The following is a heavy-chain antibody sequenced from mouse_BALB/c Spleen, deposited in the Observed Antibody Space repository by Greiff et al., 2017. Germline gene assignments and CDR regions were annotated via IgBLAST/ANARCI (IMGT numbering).Heavy chain of an antibody. Sequence: VQLQQSGAELVMSGASVKLSCTASGFNIKDYYMHWVKQRPEQGLEWIGWIDPENGDTEYAPKFQGKATMTADTSSNTAYLQLSSLTSEDTAVYYCYYYGSSYSYFDYWGQGTTLTVSS. J-gene: IGHJ2*01. D-gene: IGHD1-1*01. CDR3: YYYGSSYSYFDY. CDR1: GFNIKDYY. V-gene: IGHV14-4*02. CDR2: IDPENGDT.